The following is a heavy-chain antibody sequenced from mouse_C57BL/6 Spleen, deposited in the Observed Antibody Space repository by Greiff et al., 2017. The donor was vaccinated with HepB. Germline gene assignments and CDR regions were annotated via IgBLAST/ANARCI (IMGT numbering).Heavy chain of an antibody. Sequence: EVMLVESGGGLVQPGGSLKLSCAASGFTFSDYGMAWVRQAPRKGPEWVAFISNLAYSIYYADTVTGRFTISRENAKNTLYLEMSSLRSEDTAMYYCARSYDGYPHWYFDVWGTGTTVTVSS. D-gene: IGHD2-3*01. V-gene: IGHV5-15*01. CDR3: ARSYDGYPHWYFDV. J-gene: IGHJ1*03. CDR1: GFTFSDYG. CDR2: ISNLAYSI.